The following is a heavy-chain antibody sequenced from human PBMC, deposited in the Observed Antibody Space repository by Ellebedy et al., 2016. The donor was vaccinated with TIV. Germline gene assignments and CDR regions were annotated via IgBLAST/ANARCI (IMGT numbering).Heavy chain of an antibody. CDR2: INHDGTII. Sequence: HTGGSLRLSCAASGFTFSSCWMHWVRQAPGKGLVWVSRINHDGTIINYADSVKGRFTISRDNAKNTLSLQMNNLRAEDTAVYYCARDQATVVTPGDDFDYWGQGTLVTVSS. CDR1: GFTFSSCW. D-gene: IGHD4-23*01. CDR3: ARDQATVVTPGDDFDY. V-gene: IGHV3-74*01. J-gene: IGHJ4*02.